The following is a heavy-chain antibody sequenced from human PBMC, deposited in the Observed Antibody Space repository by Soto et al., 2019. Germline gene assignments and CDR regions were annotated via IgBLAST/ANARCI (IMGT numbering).Heavy chain of an antibody. Sequence: EVQLLESGGGLVQPGGSLRLSCAASGITFSNYALSWVRQAPGKGLEWVSGISGSGTGTYYADSVKGRFTISRDNSKSTVYLHMNSLRADDTAIYCCAKEGGGDTAMVTSYFDYWGQGTLVTVSS. CDR1: GITFSNYA. CDR3: AKEGGGDTAMVTSYFDY. J-gene: IGHJ4*02. CDR2: ISGSGTGT. D-gene: IGHD5-18*01. V-gene: IGHV3-23*01.